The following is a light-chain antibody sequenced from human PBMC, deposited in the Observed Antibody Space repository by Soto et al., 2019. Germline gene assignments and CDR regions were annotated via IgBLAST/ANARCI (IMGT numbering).Light chain of an antibody. Sequence: QAVVTQEPSLTVSPGGTVTLTCGSSTGAVTSDHHPYWLQQKPGQAPRTLIYHTTNTLSWTPARFSGSLLGGKAALTLSGAQPEDEALYYCLLTYSGPWVFGGGTKVTVL. CDR3: LLTYSGPWV. CDR2: HTT. CDR1: TGAVTSDHH. J-gene: IGLJ3*02. V-gene: IGLV7-46*01.